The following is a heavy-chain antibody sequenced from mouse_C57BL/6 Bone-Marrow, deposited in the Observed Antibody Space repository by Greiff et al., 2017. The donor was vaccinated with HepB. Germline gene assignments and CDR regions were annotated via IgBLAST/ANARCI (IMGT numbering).Heavy chain of an antibody. Sequence: EVQRVESGPGLAKPSQSLSLTCSVTGYSITSDYWNWIRKFPGNKLEYMGYISNSGSTYYNPSLKSRTSITRDTSKNQYYLQLNSVTTEDTATYYCARCITTAYYAMDYWGQGTSVTVSS. J-gene: IGHJ4*01. CDR2: ISNSGST. D-gene: IGHD1-1*01. CDR1: GYSITSDY. V-gene: IGHV3-8*01. CDR3: ARCITTAYYAMDY.